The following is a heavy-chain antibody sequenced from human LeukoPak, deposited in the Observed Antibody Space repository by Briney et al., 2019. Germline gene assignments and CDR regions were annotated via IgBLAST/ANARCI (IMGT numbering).Heavy chain of an antibody. CDR3: ASVTYSSGSRPY. V-gene: IGHV1-69*05. D-gene: IGHD5-18*01. CDR1: GGTFSSYA. J-gene: IGHJ4*02. CDR2: IIPIFGTA. Sequence: ASVKVSCKASGGTFSSYAISWVRQAPGQGLEWMGGIIPIFGTANYAQKFQGRVTITTDESTSTAYMELSSLRSEDTAVYYCASVTYSSGSRPYWGQGTLVTVSS.